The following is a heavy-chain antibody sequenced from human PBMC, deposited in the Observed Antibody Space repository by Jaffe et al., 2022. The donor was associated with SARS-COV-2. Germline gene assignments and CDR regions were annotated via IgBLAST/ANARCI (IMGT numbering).Heavy chain of an antibody. CDR2: IKEDGSEK. V-gene: IGHV3-7*01. J-gene: IGHJ4*02. CDR1: GFTFSRYW. D-gene: IGHD1-1*01. CDR3: ARDPDAGTTDY. Sequence: EVQLVESGGGLVQPGGSLRLSCAASGFTFSRYWMSWVRQAPGKGLEWVANIKEDGSEKYYVDSVEGRFTISRDNAQNSLYLQMNSLRVEDTAVYYCARDPDAGTTDYWGQGTLVTVSS.